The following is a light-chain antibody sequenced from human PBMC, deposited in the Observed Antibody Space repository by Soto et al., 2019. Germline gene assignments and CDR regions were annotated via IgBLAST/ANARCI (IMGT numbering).Light chain of an antibody. CDR2: GAA. CDR3: QQYNNWPFT. Sequence: EIVMTQSPATLSVSPGERATLSCRASQSVSSNLAWYQQKPGQAPRLLIYGAATRATGIPARFSGSGSGTEFTLTISSLQSEDFAVYCCQQYNNWPFTFGPGIKVDIK. J-gene: IGKJ3*01. CDR1: QSVSSN. V-gene: IGKV3-15*01.